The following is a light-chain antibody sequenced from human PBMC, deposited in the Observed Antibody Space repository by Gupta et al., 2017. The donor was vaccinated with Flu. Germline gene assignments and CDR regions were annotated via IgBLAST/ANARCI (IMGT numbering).Light chain of an antibody. CDR2: SAS. Sequence: PSSVSASLGDSVTISCRASRGISKFLASYQQKPGKGPSLLLYSASTSGSAVPSTFSGSGSSTAFTLTIISRLPADFATFYCHQAYSFPQTFGQGTKVEIK. J-gene: IGKJ1*01. CDR1: RGISKF. CDR3: HQAYSFPQT. V-gene: IGKV1-12*01.